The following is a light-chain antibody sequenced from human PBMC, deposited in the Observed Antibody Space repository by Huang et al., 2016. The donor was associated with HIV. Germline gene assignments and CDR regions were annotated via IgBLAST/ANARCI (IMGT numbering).Light chain of an antibody. Sequence: DIIMTQSPDSLAVSLGERATLNCRSSQSVYSSSTSKDDMAWFQQKPGQPPRLRLFWASTREAGVPDRVRGSGSGTHFTLTIANLEAEDAAIYYCQQYYSSPQTFGQGTRVEVK. J-gene: IGKJ1*01. CDR1: QSVYSSSTSKDD. CDR2: WAS. V-gene: IGKV4-1*01. CDR3: QQYYSSPQT.